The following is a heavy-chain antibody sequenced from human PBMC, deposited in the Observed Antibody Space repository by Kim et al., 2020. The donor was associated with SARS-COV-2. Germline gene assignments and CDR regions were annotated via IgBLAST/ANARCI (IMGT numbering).Heavy chain of an antibody. J-gene: IGHJ4*02. Sequence: SVKVSCKASGGTFSSYAISWVRQAPGQGLEWMGGIIPIFGTANYAQKFQGRVTITADESTSTAYMELSSLRSEDTAVYYCARVRLGEVPAATRDGFLPDYWGQGTLVTVSS. V-gene: IGHV1-69*13. D-gene: IGHD2-2*01. CDR3: ARVRLGEVPAATRDGFLPDY. CDR2: IIPIFGTA. CDR1: GGTFSSYA.